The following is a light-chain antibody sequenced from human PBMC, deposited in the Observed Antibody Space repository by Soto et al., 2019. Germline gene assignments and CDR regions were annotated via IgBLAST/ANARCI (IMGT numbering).Light chain of an antibody. CDR3: QQYGSSRV. J-gene: IGKJ2*01. CDR1: QSVSSSY. CDR2: GAS. V-gene: IGKV3-20*01. Sequence: EIVLTQSPGTLSLSPGEIATLSCRASQSVSSSYLAWYQQKPGQAPRLLIYGASSRATGIPDRFSGSGSGTDFTLTISRLEPEDFAVYYCQQYGSSRVFGQGTKLEIK.